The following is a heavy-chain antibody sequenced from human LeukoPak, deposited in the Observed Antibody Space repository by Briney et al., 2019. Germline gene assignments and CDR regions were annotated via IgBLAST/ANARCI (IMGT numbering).Heavy chain of an antibody. Sequence: PSETLSLTCTVSGGSISSSSYYWGWIRQPPGNGLGWIGSIYYSGSTYYHPSLKSRVTISVDTPKNQFSLKLSSVTAADTAVYYCARPGPGYYFDYWGQGTLVTVSS. CDR3: ARPGPGYYFDY. D-gene: IGHD3-10*01. J-gene: IGHJ4*02. CDR1: GGSISSSSYY. CDR2: IYYSGST. V-gene: IGHV4-39*01.